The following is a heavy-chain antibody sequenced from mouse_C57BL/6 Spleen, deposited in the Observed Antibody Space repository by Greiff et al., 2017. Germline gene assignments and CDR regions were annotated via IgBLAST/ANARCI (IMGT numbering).Heavy chain of an antibody. V-gene: IGHV1-64*01. CDR3: ARGGYDGYHLDY. D-gene: IGHD2-3*01. CDR2: IHPNSGST. Sequence: QVQLQQSGAELVKPGASVKLSCKASGYTFTSYWMHWVKQRPGQGLEWIGMIHPNSGSTNYNEKFKSKATLTVDKSSSTAYMQLSSLTSEDSAVYYCARGGYDGYHLDYWGQGTTLTVSS. J-gene: IGHJ2*01. CDR1: GYTFTSYW.